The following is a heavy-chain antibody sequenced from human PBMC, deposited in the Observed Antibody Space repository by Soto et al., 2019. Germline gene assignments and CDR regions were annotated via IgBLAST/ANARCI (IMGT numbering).Heavy chain of an antibody. Sequence: GGSLRLSCAASGFTFSSYGMHWVRQAPGKGLEWVAVISYDGSNKYYADSVKGRFTISRDNSKNTLYLQMNSLRAEDTAVYYCAKDQGRVIAVPAAFDIWGQGTMVTVSS. J-gene: IGHJ3*02. V-gene: IGHV3-30*18. CDR3: AKDQGRVIAVPAAFDI. CDR1: GFTFSSYG. D-gene: IGHD6-19*01. CDR2: ISYDGSNK.